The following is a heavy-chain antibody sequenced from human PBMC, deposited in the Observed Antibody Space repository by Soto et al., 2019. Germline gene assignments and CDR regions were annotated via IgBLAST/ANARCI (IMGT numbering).Heavy chain of an antibody. CDR1: GGSFSGYY. V-gene: IGHV4-34*01. CDR2: INHSGST. Sequence: SETLSLTCAVYGGSFSGYYLSWIRQPPGKGLEWIGEINHSGSTNYNPSLKSRVTISVDTSKNQFSLKLSSVTAADTAVYYCASMIAGFDYWGQGTLVTVSS. D-gene: IGHD3-22*01. CDR3: ASMIAGFDY. J-gene: IGHJ4*02.